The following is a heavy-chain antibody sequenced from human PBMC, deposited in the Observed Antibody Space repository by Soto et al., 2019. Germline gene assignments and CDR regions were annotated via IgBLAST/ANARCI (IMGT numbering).Heavy chain of an antibody. CDR3: ARVGGFVYDFWTSGMVV. D-gene: IGHD3-3*01. V-gene: IGHV1-2*04. CDR1: GYTFTGYY. CDR2: INPNSGGT. Sequence: ASVKVSCKASGYTFTGYYMHWVRQAPGQGLEWMGWINPNSGGTNYAQKFQGWVTMTRDTSISTAYMELSRLRSDDTAVYYCARVGGFVYDFWTSGMVVWGQGTTVTVSS. J-gene: IGHJ6*02.